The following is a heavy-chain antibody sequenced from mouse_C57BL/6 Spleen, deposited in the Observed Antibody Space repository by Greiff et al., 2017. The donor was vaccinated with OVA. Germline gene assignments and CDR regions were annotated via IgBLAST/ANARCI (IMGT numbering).Heavy chain of an antibody. CDR3: ARGEDYYAMDY. J-gene: IGHJ4*01. CDR1: GYTFTSYG. CDR2: IYPRSGNT. V-gene: IGHV1-81*01. Sequence: VQLQESGAELARPGASVKLSCKASGYTFTSYGISWVKQRTGQGLVWIGEIYPRSGNTYYNEKFKGKATLTADKSSSTAYMELRSLTSEDSAVYFCARGEDYYAMDYWGQGTSVTVSS.